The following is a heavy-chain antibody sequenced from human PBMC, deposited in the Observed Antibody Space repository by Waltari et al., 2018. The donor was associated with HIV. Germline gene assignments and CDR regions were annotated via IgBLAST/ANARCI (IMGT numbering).Heavy chain of an antibody. CDR3: VGRSQLVGSQVAVAATGGAV. CDR1: GITFRGYG. CDR2: FSLSGGST. J-gene: IGHJ4*02. V-gene: IGHV3-23*01. Sequence: EVYLLQSGGKLVQPGGSLRLACAASGITFRGYGMCWVRQAPGKGWEWSSSFSLSGGSTYYADFVEGRFTISRDNSKNTLFLQMNSLRVDDTAVYYCVGRSQLVGSQVAVAATGGAVWGQGSLVTVSS. D-gene: IGHD6-13*01.